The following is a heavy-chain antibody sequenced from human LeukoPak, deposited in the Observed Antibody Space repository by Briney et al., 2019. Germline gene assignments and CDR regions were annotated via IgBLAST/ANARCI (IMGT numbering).Heavy chain of an antibody. CDR3: ARDQYDTWSRRGNFDS. V-gene: IGHV3-7*03. Sequence: GGSLRLSCVASGFSFGKYWMSWVRQAPGKGMEWVANIKLDGSEKNYVDSVKGRFTISRDNTKNSLYLQMNSLRAEDTAVFYCARDQYDTWSRRGNFDSWGQGTLVIVSS. CDR2: IKLDGSEK. J-gene: IGHJ4*02. D-gene: IGHD3/OR15-3a*01. CDR1: GFSFGKYW.